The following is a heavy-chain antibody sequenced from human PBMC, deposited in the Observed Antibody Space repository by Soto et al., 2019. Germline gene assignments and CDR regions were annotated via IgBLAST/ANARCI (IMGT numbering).Heavy chain of an antibody. V-gene: IGHV4-30-2*05. J-gene: IGHJ5*02. CDR2: IYHSGTT. Sequence: SETLSLTCAVSGGSISSGGYSWSWIRQRPGKGLEWIGYIYHSGTTYYNPSLKSRVTISVDTSKNQFSLKLSSVTAADTAVYYCAVDAGFCSGQGWFDPWGQGTLVTVSS. CDR1: GGSISSGGYS. D-gene: IGHD3-3*01. CDR3: AVDAGFCSGQGWFDP.